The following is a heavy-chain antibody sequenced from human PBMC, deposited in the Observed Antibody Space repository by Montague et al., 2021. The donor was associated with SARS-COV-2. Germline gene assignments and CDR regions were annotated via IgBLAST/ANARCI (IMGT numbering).Heavy chain of an antibody. V-gene: IGHV6-1*01. Sequence: CAISGDSVSSPAAAWNWIRQSLSRGLEWLGRTYHRTEWHTDYAVSVEGRLAIDADTSKNQFSLQLHSVTPEDSAVYYCASGWTLFDWGQGTLVTVSS. CDR3: ASGWTLFD. D-gene: IGHD6-19*01. CDR2: TYHRTEWHT. CDR1: GDSVSSPAAA. J-gene: IGHJ4*02.